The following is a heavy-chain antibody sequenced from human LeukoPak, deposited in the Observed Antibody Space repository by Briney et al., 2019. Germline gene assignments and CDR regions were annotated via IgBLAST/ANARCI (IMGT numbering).Heavy chain of an antibody. CDR3: ARGVSAYVRSLFHPDYFDY. CDR1: GYTFTGYY. D-gene: IGHD3-10*02. Sequence: GASVKVSCKASGYTFTGYYMHWVRQAPGQGLEWMGWINPNSGGTNYAQKFQGRVTMTRDTSISTAYIELSRMRSDDTAVYYCARGVSAYVRSLFHPDYFDYWGQGTLVTVSS. J-gene: IGHJ4*02. V-gene: IGHV1-2*02. CDR2: INPNSGGT.